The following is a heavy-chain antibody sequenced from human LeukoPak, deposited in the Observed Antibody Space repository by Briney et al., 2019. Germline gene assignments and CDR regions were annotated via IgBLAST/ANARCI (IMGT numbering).Heavy chain of an antibody. CDR2: IWYDGSNK. Sequence: PGRSLRLSCAASGFTFSSYGMHWVRQAPGKGLEWVAVIWYDGSNKYYADSVKGRFTISRDNSKNTLYLQMNSLRAEDTAVYYCAKEGATLDYYYYMDVWGKGTTVTVSS. CDR1: GFTFSSYG. V-gene: IGHV3-33*06. CDR3: AKEGATLDYYYYMDV. J-gene: IGHJ6*03. D-gene: IGHD3-16*01.